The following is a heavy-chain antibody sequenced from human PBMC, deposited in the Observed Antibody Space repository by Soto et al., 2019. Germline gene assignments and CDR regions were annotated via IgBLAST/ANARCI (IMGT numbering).Heavy chain of an antibody. J-gene: IGHJ6*02. D-gene: IGHD3-10*01. CDR1: GFTFSSYA. Sequence: GGSLRRSCAASGFTFSSYAMHWVRQAPGKGLEWVAVISYDGSNKYYADSVKGRFTISRDNSKNTLYLQMNSLRAEDTAVYYCARDYYYGSGSLWTYYYYYGMDVWGQGTTVTVSS. CDR3: ARDYYYGSGSLWTYYYYYGMDV. V-gene: IGHV3-30-3*01. CDR2: ISYDGSNK.